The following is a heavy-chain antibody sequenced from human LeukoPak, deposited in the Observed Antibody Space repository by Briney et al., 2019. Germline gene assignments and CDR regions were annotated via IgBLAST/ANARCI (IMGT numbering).Heavy chain of an antibody. CDR2: ISAYNGNT. V-gene: IGHV1-18*01. J-gene: IGHJ4*02. Sequence: ASVKVSCKASGYTFTSYGISWVRQAPGQGLEWMGWISAYNGNTNYAQKLQGRVTMTTDTSTSTAYMELRSLRSDDTAVYYCARVTHGKAAPTSTFLDYWGQGTLVTVSS. D-gene: IGHD2/OR15-2a*01. CDR1: GYTFTSYG. CDR3: ARVTHGKAAPTSTFLDY.